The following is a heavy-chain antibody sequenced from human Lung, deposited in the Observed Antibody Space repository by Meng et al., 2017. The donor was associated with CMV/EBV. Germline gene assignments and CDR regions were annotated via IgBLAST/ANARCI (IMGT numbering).Heavy chain of an antibody. Sequence: ASVXVSXKASGYTFTAYYLHWVRQAAGQGLEWMGWTNPNTGDTNYAQKFLGRVTITCNKSISTAYMELSSLTSDDKAVYYCVRSIVVVIATLDPWGQGTLVTVSS. CDR3: VRSIVVVIATLDP. V-gene: IGHV1-2*02. CDR1: GYTFTAYY. CDR2: TNPNTGDT. J-gene: IGHJ5*02. D-gene: IGHD2-21*01.